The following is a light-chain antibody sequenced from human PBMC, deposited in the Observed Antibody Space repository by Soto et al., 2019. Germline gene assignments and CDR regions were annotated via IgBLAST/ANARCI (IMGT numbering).Light chain of an antibody. CDR2: NNN. Sequence: QSVLTQPTSAPGTPGQRVTISCSGSSFNIGTYNVNWYRQLPGTAPKLLIHNNNERPSGVPDRFSGSKSGTSASLAISGLQSEDEADYYCAAWDDSLNTYVFGIGTKVTVL. CDR1: SFNIGTYN. CDR3: AAWDDSLNTYV. V-gene: IGLV1-44*01. J-gene: IGLJ1*01.